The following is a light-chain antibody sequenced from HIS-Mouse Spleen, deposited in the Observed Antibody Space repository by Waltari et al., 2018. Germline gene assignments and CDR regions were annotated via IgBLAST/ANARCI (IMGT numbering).Light chain of an antibody. CDR1: STDGGGCNN. CDR2: DVS. V-gene: IGLV2-14*03. J-gene: IGLJ2*01. Sequence: QSALTQPASVPGSPGQSTTISLTGTSTDGGGCNNVSWYQQHPGKAPKLMIYDVSNRPSGVSNRFSGSKSGNTASLTISGLQAEDEADYYGSSYTSSSTEVFGGGTKLTVL. CDR3: SSYTSSSTEV.